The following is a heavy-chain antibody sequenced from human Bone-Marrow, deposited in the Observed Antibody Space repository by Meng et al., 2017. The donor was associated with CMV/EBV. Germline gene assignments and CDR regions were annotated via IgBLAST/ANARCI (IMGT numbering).Heavy chain of an antibody. Sequence: ASVKVSCKASGYTFTGYYMHWVRQAPGQGLEWMGWINPNSGGTNYAQKFQGRVTVTRDTSISAAYMELSRLRSDDTAMYYCARDHIRGATMKSHDAFDIWGQGTIVTVSS. CDR3: ARDHIRGATMKSHDAFDI. J-gene: IGHJ3*02. D-gene: IGHD3-22*01. CDR2: INPNSGGT. V-gene: IGHV1-2*02. CDR1: GYTFTGYY.